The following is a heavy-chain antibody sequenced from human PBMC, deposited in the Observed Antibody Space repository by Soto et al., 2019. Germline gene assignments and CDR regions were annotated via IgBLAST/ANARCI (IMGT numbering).Heavy chain of an antibody. D-gene: IGHD3-3*02. J-gene: IGHJ5*02. V-gene: IGHV4-39*01. CDR1: GDSIISSDFY. CDR3: ARHSLALRKNNWFDP. CDR2: IFYLGSS. Sequence: SETLSLTCTASGDSIISSDFYWGWVRQPPGKGLEWIGSIFYLGSSYYNPSLKSRVTMSVDTSKNQFSLRLRSVTAADTALYFCARHSLALRKNNWFDPWGQGIMVTVSS.